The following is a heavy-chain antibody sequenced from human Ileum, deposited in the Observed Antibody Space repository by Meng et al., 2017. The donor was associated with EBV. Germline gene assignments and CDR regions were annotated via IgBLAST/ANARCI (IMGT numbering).Heavy chain of an antibody. J-gene: IGHJ4*02. D-gene: IGHD6-19*01. CDR3: ARVGQWLPIDY. CDR2: IYHSGST. CDR1: GGSISSSNW. V-gene: IGHV4-4*02. Sequence: QVQLPGSGPGMGKPSGTLSLTCAVAGGSISSSNWWRWVRQPPGKGLEWIGEIYHSGSTNYNPSLKSRVTISVDKSKNQFSRKLSSVTAADTAVYYCARVGQWLPIDYWGQGTLVTVSS.